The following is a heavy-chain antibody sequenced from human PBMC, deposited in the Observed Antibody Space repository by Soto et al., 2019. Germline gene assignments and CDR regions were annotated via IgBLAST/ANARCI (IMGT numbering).Heavy chain of an antibody. CDR2: IYYSGST. V-gene: IGHV4-31*03. Sequence: QVQLQESGPGLVKPSQTLSLTCTVSGGSISSGGYYWRWIRQHPGKGLEWIGYIYYSGSTYYNPSHKSRVTISVASSKNQYSLKLSSVTAVNTAVYYGARSTGYSGYDLGAYYYYGMDVWGQGTTVTVSS. D-gene: IGHD5-12*01. J-gene: IGHJ6*02. CDR3: ARSTGYSGYDLGAYYYYGMDV. CDR1: GGSISSGGYY.